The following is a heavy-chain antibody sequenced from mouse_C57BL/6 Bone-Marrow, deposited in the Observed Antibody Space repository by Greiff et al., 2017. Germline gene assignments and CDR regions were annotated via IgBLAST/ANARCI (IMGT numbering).Heavy chain of an antibody. D-gene: IGHD2-10*02. J-gene: IGHJ2*01. Sequence: EVMLVESGGGLVKPGGSLKLSCAASGFTFSDYGMHWVRQAPEKGLEWVAYISSGSSTIYYADTVKGRFTISRDNAKNTLFLQMTSLRSEDTAMYYCARVWADGYYFDYWGQGNTLTVSS. V-gene: IGHV5-17*01. CDR2: ISSGSSTI. CDR1: GFTFSDYG. CDR3: ARVWADGYYFDY.